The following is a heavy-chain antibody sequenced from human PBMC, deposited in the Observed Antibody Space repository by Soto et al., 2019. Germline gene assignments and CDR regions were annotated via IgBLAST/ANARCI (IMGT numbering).Heavy chain of an antibody. Sequence: QVRLQESGPGLVKPSQTLSLTCTVSGGSISSGGYYWSWIRQHPGKGLEWIGYIYYSGSTYYNPSLKSRVTISVDTSKNQFSLKLSSVTAADTAVYYCARDRGDCSGGSCPNDYGMDVWGQGTTVTVSS. CDR1: GGSISSGGYY. CDR3: ARDRGDCSGGSCPNDYGMDV. V-gene: IGHV4-31*03. CDR2: IYYSGST. J-gene: IGHJ6*02. D-gene: IGHD2-15*01.